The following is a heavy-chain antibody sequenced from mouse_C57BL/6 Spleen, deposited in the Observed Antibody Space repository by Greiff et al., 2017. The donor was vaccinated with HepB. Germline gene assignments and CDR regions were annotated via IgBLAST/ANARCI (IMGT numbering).Heavy chain of an antibody. CDR3: ARRGIITTVVAEGYYAMDY. Sequence: DVMLVESGGDLVKPGGSLKLSCAASGFTFSSYGMSWVRQTPDKRLEWVATISSGGSYTYYPDSVKGRFTISRDNAKNTLYLQMSSLKSEDTAMYYCARRGIITTVVAEGYYAMDYWGQGTSVTVSS. D-gene: IGHD1-1*01. CDR2: ISSGGSYT. V-gene: IGHV5-6*02. CDR1: GFTFSSYG. J-gene: IGHJ4*01.